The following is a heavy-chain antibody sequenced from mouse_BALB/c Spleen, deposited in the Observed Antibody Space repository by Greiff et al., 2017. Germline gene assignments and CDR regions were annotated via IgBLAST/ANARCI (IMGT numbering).Heavy chain of an antibody. J-gene: IGHJ4*01. CDR3: ARERGYDYAMDY. CDR2: IWAGGST. Sequence: VKVVESGPGLVAPSQSLSITCTVSGFSLTSYGVHWVRQPPGKGLEWLGVIWAGGSTNYNSALMSRLSISKDNSKSQVFLKMNSLQTDDTAMYYCARERGYDYAMDYWGQGTSVTVSS. D-gene: IGHD3-1*01. V-gene: IGHV2-9*02. CDR1: GFSLTSYG.